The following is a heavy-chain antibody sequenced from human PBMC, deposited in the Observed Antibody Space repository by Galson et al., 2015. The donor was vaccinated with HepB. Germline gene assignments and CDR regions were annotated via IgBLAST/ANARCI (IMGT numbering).Heavy chain of an antibody. CDR1: GGTFSRYA. D-gene: IGHD6-13*01. J-gene: IGHJ6*03. CDR3: AKVSLGYSSSHYYYYYYMDV. CDR2: INAGNGNT. V-gene: IGHV1-3*01. Sequence: SVKVSCKASGGTFSRYAMHWVRQAPGQRLEWMGWINAGNGNTKYSQKFQGRVTITRDTSASTAYMELSSLRSEDTAVYYCAKVSLGYSSSHYYYYYYMDVWGKGTTVTVSS.